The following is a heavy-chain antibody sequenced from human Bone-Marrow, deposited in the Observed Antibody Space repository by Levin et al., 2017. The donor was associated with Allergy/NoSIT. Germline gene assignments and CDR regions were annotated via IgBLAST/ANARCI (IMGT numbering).Heavy chain of an antibody. CDR3: ARDKSGTWSFDY. CDR2: VSDDGIRK. CDR1: GFTFSSHG. J-gene: IGHJ4*02. D-gene: IGHD6-13*01. V-gene: IGHV3-30*03. Sequence: GGSLRLSCAASGFTFSSHGMHWVRQAPGKGLEWVAFVSDDGIRKYYADSVQGRFTISRDNSENTVYLQMNSLRAEDTAVYYCARDKSGTWSFDYWGQGTLVTVSS.